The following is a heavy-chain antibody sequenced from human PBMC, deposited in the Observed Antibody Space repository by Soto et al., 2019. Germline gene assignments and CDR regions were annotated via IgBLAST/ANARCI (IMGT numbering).Heavy chain of an antibody. CDR2: IKQDGSEK. D-gene: IGHD6-6*01. Sequence: PVGSLRLSCAASGFTFSSYWMSWVRQAPGKGLEWVANIKQDGSEKYYVDSVKGRFTISRDNAKNSLYLQMNSLRAEDTAVYYCARVQGAARPRANWFDPWGQGTLVTVSS. CDR1: GFTFSSYW. V-gene: IGHV3-7*03. CDR3: ARVQGAARPRANWFDP. J-gene: IGHJ5*02.